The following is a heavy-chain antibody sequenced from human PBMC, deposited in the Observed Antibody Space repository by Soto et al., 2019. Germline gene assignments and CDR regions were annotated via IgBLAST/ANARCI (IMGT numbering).Heavy chain of an antibody. CDR3: ARTHRSWSDNWFDP. CDR1: GYTFTDYT. D-gene: IGHD6-13*01. Sequence: ASVKVSCKASGYTFTDYTMHWVRQAPGQRLEWMGWIHSGNGNTKYSQKFRGRVTFTRDTSATTAYMELSSLRSEDTAVYYCARTHRSWSDNWFDPWGQGTLVTVS. CDR2: IHSGNGNT. V-gene: IGHV1-3*01. J-gene: IGHJ5*02.